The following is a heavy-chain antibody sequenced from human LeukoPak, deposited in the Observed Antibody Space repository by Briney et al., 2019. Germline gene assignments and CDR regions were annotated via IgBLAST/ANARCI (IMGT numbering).Heavy chain of an antibody. Sequence: GASVKVSCKASGYTFISYDINWVRQATGQGLEWMGWMNPNSGNTGYAQKFQGRVTMTRNTSISTAYMELSSLRSEDTAVYYCARVADTAMASFDYWGQGTLVTVSS. CDR2: MNPNSGNT. D-gene: IGHD5-18*01. V-gene: IGHV1-8*01. CDR1: GYTFISYD. CDR3: ARVADTAMASFDY. J-gene: IGHJ4*02.